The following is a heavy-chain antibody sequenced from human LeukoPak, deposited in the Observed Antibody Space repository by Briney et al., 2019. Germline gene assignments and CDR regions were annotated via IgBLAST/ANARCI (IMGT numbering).Heavy chain of an antibody. CDR1: GYTFTTYD. CDR2: MNPNSGNT. CDR3: TRGGFGLSADF. Sequence: ASVKVSCKASGYTFTTYDINWVRLATGQGLEWMGWMNPNSGNTGYAQKFQGRVTITRSTSISTAYMELSSLRSEDTAVYYCTRGGFGLSADFWGQGTLVTVSS. J-gene: IGHJ4*02. D-gene: IGHD3/OR15-3a*01. V-gene: IGHV1-8*03.